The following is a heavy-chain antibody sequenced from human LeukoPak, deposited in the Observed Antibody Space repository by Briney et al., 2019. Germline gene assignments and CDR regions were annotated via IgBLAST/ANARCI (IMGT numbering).Heavy chain of an antibody. CDR1: GASFTSYH. CDR2: IKHSGGT. J-gene: IGHJ4*01. D-gene: IGHD3-10*01. CDR3: AREFGDPSHSFDY. Sequence: SETLSLTCTVYGASFTSYHWNWIRQPPGKGLEWVGAIKHSGGTNYNPSLKSRVTILLDTSKNQFSLRLSAMTAAGTAVYYCAREFGDPSHSFDYWGHGTLVTVSS. V-gene: IGHV4-34*01.